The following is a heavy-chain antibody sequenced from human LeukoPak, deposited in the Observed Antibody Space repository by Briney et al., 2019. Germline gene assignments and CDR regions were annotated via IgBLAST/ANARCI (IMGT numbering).Heavy chain of an antibody. CDR1: GFTFDDDD. D-gene: IGHD2-8*01. J-gene: IGHJ4*02. V-gene: IGHV3-20*04. CDR2: INWNGGRN. Sequence: AGGSLRLSCAASGFTFDDDDMSWVRQVPGKGLEWVSGINWNGGRNTYADSVKGRFTISRDNAKNSLYLQMNSLKAEDTALYYCAREANGGWAYFEYWGQGIPVTVSS. CDR3: AREANGGWAYFEY.